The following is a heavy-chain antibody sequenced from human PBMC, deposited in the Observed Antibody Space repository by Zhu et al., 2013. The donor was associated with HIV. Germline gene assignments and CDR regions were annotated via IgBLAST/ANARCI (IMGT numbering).Heavy chain of an antibody. CDR2: IYSGGST. J-gene: IGHJ6*03. CDR3: ARDKEQWLVQRADQPPYYYYYYMDV. V-gene: IGHV3-53*01. Sequence: EVQLVESGGGLIQPGGSLRLSCAASGFTVSSNYMSWVRQAPGKGLEWVSVIYSGGSTYYADSVKGRFTISRDNSKNTLYLQMNSLRAEDTAVYYCARDKEQWLVQRADQPPYYYYYYMDVWGKGTTVTVSS. CDR1: GFTVSSNY. D-gene: IGHD6-19*01.